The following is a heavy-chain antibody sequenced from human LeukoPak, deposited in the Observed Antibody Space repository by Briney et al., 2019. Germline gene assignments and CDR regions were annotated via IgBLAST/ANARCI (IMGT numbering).Heavy chain of an antibody. CDR1: GGSISSSSYY. Sequence: SETLSLTCTVSGGSISSSSYYWGWIRQPPGKGLEWIGSIYYSGSTYYNPSLKSRVTISVDTSKNQFSLKLSSVTAADTAVYYCAIRIWYSSGWYSFDYWGQGTLVTVSS. D-gene: IGHD6-19*01. J-gene: IGHJ4*02. CDR3: AIRIWYSSGWYSFDY. V-gene: IGHV4-39*01. CDR2: IYYSGST.